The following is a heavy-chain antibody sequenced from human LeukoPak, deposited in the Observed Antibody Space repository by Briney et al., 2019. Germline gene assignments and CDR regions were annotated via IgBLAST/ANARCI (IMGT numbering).Heavy chain of an antibody. CDR2: ITGNGGGK. Sequence: GGSLRLSCAGSGFSFRRFWMTWVRQAPGRGLEWVADITGNGGGKRYAESVKDRFTIPIHNHRSFVFLQIHSRREEDTALYYCARDSSPDSATTYYDALDMWGQGTMVTVSS. V-gene: IGHV3-7*01. CDR1: GFSFRRFW. D-gene: IGHD1-1*01. J-gene: IGHJ3*02. CDR3: ARDSSPDSATTYYDALDM.